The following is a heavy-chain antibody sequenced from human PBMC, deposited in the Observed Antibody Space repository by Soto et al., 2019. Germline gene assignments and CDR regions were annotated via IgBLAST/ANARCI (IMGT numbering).Heavy chain of an antibody. CDR3: ARLYSGWYFDY. D-gene: IGHD6-19*01. CDR1: GFTFSSYN. V-gene: IGHV3-48*01. J-gene: IGHJ4*02. CDR2: ISSSSSTI. Sequence: EVQLVESGGGLVQPGGSLRLSCAASGFTFSSYNMNWVRQAPGKGLEWVSYISSSSSTIYYADSVKGRFTISRDNAKNSLYLHMNSLRAEDTAVYYCARLYSGWYFDYWGQGILVTVSS.